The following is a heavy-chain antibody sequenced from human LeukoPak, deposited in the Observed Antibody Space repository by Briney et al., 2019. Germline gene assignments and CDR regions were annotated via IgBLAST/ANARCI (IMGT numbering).Heavy chain of an antibody. CDR3: ARKAPYYYDSSGPLGTYYFDC. Sequence: SETLSLTCTVSGGSISSYYWSWIRQPPGKGLEWIGYIYYSGSTNYSPSLKSRVTISVDTSKNQFSLKLSSVTAADTAVYYCARKAPYYYDSSGPLGTYYFDCWGQGTLVTVSS. J-gene: IGHJ4*02. D-gene: IGHD3-22*01. V-gene: IGHV4-59*01. CDR1: GGSISSYY. CDR2: IYYSGST.